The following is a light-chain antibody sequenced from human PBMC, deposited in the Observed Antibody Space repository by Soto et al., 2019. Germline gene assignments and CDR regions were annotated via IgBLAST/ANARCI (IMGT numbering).Light chain of an antibody. J-gene: IGLJ1*01. CDR1: SSNIGGNS. CDR3: GSWDSSLSAYV. CDR2: DDN. V-gene: IGLV1-51*01. Sequence: QSVMTQPPSVSAAPGQKVTISCSGSSSNIGGNSVSWYQQLPGTAHKLLIYDDNKRPSGIPDRFSGSKSGTSATLGITGFQTGDEADYYCGSWDSSLSAYVFVPGTQLTVL.